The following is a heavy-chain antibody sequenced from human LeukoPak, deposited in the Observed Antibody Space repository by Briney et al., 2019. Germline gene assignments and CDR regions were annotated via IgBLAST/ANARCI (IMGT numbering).Heavy chain of an antibody. J-gene: IGHJ4*02. D-gene: IGHD6-13*01. CDR1: GGTFSSSA. Sequence: SVKVSCKASGGTFSSSAISWVRQAPGQGLEWMGRIIPIPGIANYAQKFQGRVTITADKSTSTAYMELSSLRSEDTAVYYCARLTPIPSIAAAGLQPFDYWGQGALVTVSS. CDR3: ARLTPIPSIAAAGLQPFDY. V-gene: IGHV1-69*04. CDR2: IIPIPGIA.